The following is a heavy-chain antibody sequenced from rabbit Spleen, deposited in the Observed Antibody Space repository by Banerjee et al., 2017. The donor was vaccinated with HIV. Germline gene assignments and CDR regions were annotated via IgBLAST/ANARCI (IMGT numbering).Heavy chain of an antibody. V-gene: IGHV1S40*01. Sequence: QSLEESGGDLVKPGASLTLTCTASGVSFSTNHYMCWVRQAPGKGLEWIACIEGGHSAFSYFANWAKGRFTISKTSSTTVTLQMTSLTAADTATYFCARATSSSGFTLNLWGQGTLVTVS. CDR3: ARATSSSGFTLNL. CDR2: IEGGHSAFS. CDR1: GVSFSTNHY. D-gene: IGHD1-1*01. J-gene: IGHJ4*01.